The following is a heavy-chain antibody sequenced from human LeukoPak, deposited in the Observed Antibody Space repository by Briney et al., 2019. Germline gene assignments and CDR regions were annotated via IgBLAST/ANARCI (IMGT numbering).Heavy chain of an antibody. Sequence: GGSLRLSCAASGFTVSSNYMSWVRQAPGKGLECVSVIYSGGSTYYADSVKGRFTISRDNSKNTLYLQMNSLRAEDTAVYYCARFPVVGATTLYYFDYWGQGTLVTVSS. D-gene: IGHD1-26*01. V-gene: IGHV3-53*01. CDR1: GFTVSSNY. CDR3: ARFPVVGATTLYYFDY. J-gene: IGHJ4*02. CDR2: IYSGGST.